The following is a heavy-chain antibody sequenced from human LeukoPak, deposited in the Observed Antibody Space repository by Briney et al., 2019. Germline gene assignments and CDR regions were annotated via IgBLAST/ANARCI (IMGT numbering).Heavy chain of an antibody. J-gene: IGHJ4*02. V-gene: IGHV3-23*01. CDR1: GFTFSSYA. D-gene: IGHD3-16*02. CDR3: AKDLELGFGGVIPSADY. Sequence: GGSLRLSCAASGFTFSSYAMSWVRQAPGKGLEWVSAISGSGGSTYYADSVKGRFTISRDNSKNTLYLQMNSLRAEDTAVYYCAKDLELGFGGVIPSADYWGQGTLVTVSS. CDR2: ISGSGGST.